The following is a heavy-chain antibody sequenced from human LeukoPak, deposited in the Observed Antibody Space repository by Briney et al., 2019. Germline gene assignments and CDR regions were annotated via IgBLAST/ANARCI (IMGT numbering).Heavy chain of an antibody. Sequence: GGSLRLSCAASGFTFTTYWMSWVRQAPGKGLEWVANIKQDGTEKYYVDSVKGRFTISRDNAKNSLYLQMNSLRAEDTAVYYCARVEDYDILTGFDYWGQGTLVTVSS. D-gene: IGHD3-9*01. CDR2: IKQDGTEK. CDR1: GFTFTTYW. V-gene: IGHV3-7*01. CDR3: ARVEDYDILTGFDY. J-gene: IGHJ4*02.